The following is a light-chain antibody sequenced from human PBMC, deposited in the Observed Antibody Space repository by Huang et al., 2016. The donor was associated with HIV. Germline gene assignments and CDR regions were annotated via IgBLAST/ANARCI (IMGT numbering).Light chain of an antibody. CDR3: QQYNNWPGT. V-gene: IGKV3-15*01. CDR2: GAS. Sequence: EIVMTQSPATLSVSPGERATLSCWASQSFSNNLAWYQQKPGQAPRLLIYGASTRATGSPARFSGSGSGTEFTLTISSLQSEDFAVYYCQQYNNWPGTFGQGTKVEIK. J-gene: IGKJ1*01. CDR1: QSFSNN.